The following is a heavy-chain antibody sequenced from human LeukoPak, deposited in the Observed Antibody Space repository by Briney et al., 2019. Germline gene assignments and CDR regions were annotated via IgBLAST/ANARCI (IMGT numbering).Heavy chain of an antibody. CDR2: INPSGGST. Sequence: ASVKVSCKASGYTFTSYYMHWVRQAPGQGLEWMGIINPSGGSTSYAQKFQGRVTMTRDTSTSTVYMELSSLRSEDTAVYYCARGGIEVGMIYYYYYMDVWGKGTTVTISS. D-gene: IGHD2-21*01. CDR3: ARGGIEVGMIYYYYYMDV. V-gene: IGHV1-46*01. J-gene: IGHJ6*03. CDR1: GYTFTSYY.